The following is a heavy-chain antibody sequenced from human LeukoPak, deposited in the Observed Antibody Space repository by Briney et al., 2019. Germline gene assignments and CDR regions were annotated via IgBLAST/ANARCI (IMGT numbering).Heavy chain of an antibody. CDR3: AKTHDRSGYLRSHFDY. Sequence: PGGSLRLSCAGSGFSFGSYAMTWVRQAPGKGLEWVSSINGNGGSTYYADSVKGRLTISRDNSKNTLYLQMNSLRAEDTAVYYCAKTHDRSGYLRSHFDYWGQGTLVTVSS. CDR1: GFSFGSYA. CDR2: INGNGGST. V-gene: IGHV3-23*01. D-gene: IGHD3-22*01. J-gene: IGHJ4*02.